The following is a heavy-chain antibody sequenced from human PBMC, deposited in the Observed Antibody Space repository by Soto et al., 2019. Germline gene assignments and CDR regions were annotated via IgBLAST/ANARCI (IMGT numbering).Heavy chain of an antibody. J-gene: IGHJ6*03. V-gene: IGHV1-24*01. CDR3: ATDRRDLRPYYYSYMDV. Sequence: AAVKVSCKVSGYTLTELSMHWVRQAPGKGLEWMGGFDPEDGETIYAQKFQGRVTMTEDTSTDTAYMELSSLRSEDTAVYYCATDRRDLRPYYYSYMDVWGKGTAVIVSS. CDR2: FDPEDGET. D-gene: IGHD6-6*01. CDR1: GYTLTELS.